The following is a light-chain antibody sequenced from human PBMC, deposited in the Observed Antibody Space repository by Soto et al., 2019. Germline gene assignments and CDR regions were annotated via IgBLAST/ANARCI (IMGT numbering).Light chain of an antibody. J-gene: IGKJ1*01. CDR3: QQSYSTLPWT. Sequence: DIPMTQSPSSLSASVGDRVTITCRASQRISSYLKWYQQKPGKAPKLLIYAASILQSGVTSRFSGSVSGTDFTLTISRLQPEEFATYYCQQSYSTLPWTFGQGTKVEIK. CDR2: AAS. V-gene: IGKV1-39*01. CDR1: QRISSY.